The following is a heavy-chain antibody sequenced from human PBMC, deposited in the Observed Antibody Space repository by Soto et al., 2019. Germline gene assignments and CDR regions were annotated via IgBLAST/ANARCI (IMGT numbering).Heavy chain of an antibody. CDR1: GFTFSSYA. V-gene: IGHV3-30-3*01. CDR3: ARDGCSSTSCYYYYYYYGMDI. CDR2: ISYDGSNK. Sequence: PGGSLSLSCAASGFTFSSYAMHWVRQAPGKGLEWVAVISYDGSNKYYADSVKGRFTISRDNSKNTLYLQMNSLRAEDTAVYYCARDGCSSTSCYYYYYYYGMDIWGQGTTVTVSS. D-gene: IGHD2-2*01. J-gene: IGHJ6*02.